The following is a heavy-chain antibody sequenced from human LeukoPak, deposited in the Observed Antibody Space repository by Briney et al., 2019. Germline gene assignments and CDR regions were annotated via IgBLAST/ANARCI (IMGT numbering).Heavy chain of an antibody. CDR3: ARGYQSTTYGHFDS. CDR2: IYHSGST. D-gene: IGHD2/OR15-2a*01. J-gene: IGHJ5*01. CDR1: GGSISSGGYY. Sequence: SETLSLTCTVSGGSISSGGYYWSWIRQPPGKGLEWIGYIYHSGSTYYNPSLSGRVSVSADTSNNQVSLKLKFVTAADTAVYFCARGYQSTTYGHFDSWGRGIQVTVSS. V-gene: IGHV4-30-2*01.